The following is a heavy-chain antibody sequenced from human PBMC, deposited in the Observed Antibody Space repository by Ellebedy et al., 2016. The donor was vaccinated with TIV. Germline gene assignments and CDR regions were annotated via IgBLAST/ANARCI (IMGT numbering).Heavy chain of an antibody. Sequence: SETLSLTCTVSGGSISSGGYYWSWIRQHPGKGLEWIGYIYYSGSTYYNPSLKSRVTISVDTSKNQFSLKLNSVTAADTAVYYCARAAVAGTTLSYFDYWGQGTLVTVTS. CDR1: GGSISSGGYY. CDR2: IYYSGST. J-gene: IGHJ4*02. D-gene: IGHD6-19*01. V-gene: IGHV4-31*03. CDR3: ARAAVAGTTLSYFDY.